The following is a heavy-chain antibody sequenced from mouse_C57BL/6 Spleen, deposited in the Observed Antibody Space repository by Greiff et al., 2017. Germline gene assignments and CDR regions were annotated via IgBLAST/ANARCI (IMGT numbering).Heavy chain of an antibody. J-gene: IGHJ3*01. V-gene: IGHV1-69*01. Sequence: QVQLQQPGAELVMPGASVKLSCKASGYTFTSYWMHWVKQRPGQGLEWIGEIDPSDSYTNSNQKFKGKSTLTVDKSSSTAYMPLSSLTSEDSAVYYCARGGYDGCYGGCAYWGQGTLVTVSA. CDR1: GYTFTSYW. CDR2: IDPSDSYT. CDR3: ARGGYDGCYGGCAY. D-gene: IGHD2-3*01.